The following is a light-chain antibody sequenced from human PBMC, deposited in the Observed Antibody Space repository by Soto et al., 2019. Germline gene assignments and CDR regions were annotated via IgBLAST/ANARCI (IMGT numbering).Light chain of an antibody. J-gene: IGKJ4*01. V-gene: IGKV1-27*01. CDR3: QDYNSAPQLT. CDR1: QGISNY. CDR2: TAS. Sequence: DIQMTQSPSSLSASVGDRVTITCRASQGISNYLAWYQQKPGKVPKLLIYTASTLQSGVTSRFSASGPWTDSTLTISSLQPEDVATYYCQDYNSAPQLTFGGGTKVEIK.